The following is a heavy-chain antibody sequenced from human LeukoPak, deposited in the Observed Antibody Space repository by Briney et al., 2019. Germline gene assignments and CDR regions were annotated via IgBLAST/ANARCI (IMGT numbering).Heavy chain of an antibody. J-gene: IGHJ4*02. D-gene: IGHD5-12*01. V-gene: IGHV3-48*01. CDR3: AKDRMGYSGYDLFDY. Sequence: GGSLRLSCAASGFTFSSYSMNWVRQAPGKGLEWVSYISSSSSTIYYADSVKGRFTISRDNSKNTLYLQMNSLRAEDTAVYYCAKDRMGYSGYDLFDYWGQGTLVTVSS. CDR2: ISSSSSTI. CDR1: GFTFSSYS.